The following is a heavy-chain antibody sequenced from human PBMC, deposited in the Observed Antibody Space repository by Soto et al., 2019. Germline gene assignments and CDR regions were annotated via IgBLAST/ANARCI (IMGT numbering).Heavy chain of an antibody. V-gene: IGHV3-7*03. CDR1: GFTFGDYW. CDR2: INQDGGGK. D-gene: IGHD1-26*01. CDR3: ERVKGRTAPNY. Sequence: QTGGSLRLSCAASGFTFGDYWMTWVRQAPGKGLEWVANINQDGGGKFYVDSLKGRFTISRDNAKNSLYLQMNSLSAEDTAMYYCERVKGRTAPNYWGRGTLVTVYS. J-gene: IGHJ4*02.